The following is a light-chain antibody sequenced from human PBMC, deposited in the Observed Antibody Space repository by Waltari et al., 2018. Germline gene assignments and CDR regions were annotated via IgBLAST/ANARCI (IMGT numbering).Light chain of an antibody. CDR3: MIWRSGASE. Sequence: QAVLTQPSSLSASPGASASLTCTLRRGVNVANHRIYWYQQKPGSPPPDLLRYKSDSDKQQGSGVPSRFSGSKDASANAGILLISGLQSEDEADYYCMIWRSGASEFGGGTKLTVL. CDR2: YKSDSDK. J-gene: IGLJ2*01. V-gene: IGLV5-45*03. CDR1: RGVNVANHR.